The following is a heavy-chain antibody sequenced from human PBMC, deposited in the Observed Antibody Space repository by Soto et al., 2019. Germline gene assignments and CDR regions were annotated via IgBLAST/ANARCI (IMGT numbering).Heavy chain of an antibody. CDR1: GYSFTGYY. CDR3: ARGDYGTGGYPFPYFDY. D-gene: IGHD2-8*02. Sequence: HEHLVQSGAEVKRPGASLKVSCKASGYSFTGYYIHWVRQAPGQGLEWMGWINPDSGATNYAQNFEGTVTLTSDTSISTASMALTSLTSDDTAVYYCARGDYGTGGYPFPYFDYWGQGTLVIVSS. J-gene: IGHJ4*02. CDR2: INPDSGAT. V-gene: IGHV1-2*02.